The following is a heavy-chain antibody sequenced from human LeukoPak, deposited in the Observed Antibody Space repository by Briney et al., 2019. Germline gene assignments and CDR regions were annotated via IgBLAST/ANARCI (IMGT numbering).Heavy chain of an antibody. D-gene: IGHD3-10*01. CDR1: GGSFSDDY. CDR2: INHSGNT. Sequence: PSETLSLTCAVSGGSFSDDYWTWIRQPPGKGLEWIGDINHSGNTNYNPSLKSRVIISLHTSKNQFSLKLSSVTAADTAVYYCARGKVWYGELEDAYYFDSWGQGTLVTVSS. CDR3: ARGKVWYGELEDAYYFDS. V-gene: IGHV4-34*01. J-gene: IGHJ4*02.